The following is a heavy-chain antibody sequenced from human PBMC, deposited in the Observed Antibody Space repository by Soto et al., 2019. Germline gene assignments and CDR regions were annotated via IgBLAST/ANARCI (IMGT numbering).Heavy chain of an antibody. Sequence: QVQLVESGGGLVKPGGSLRLSCAASGFTFSDYYMSWIRQAPGKGLEWVSYINSSSTYINYADFVKGRFTISRDNAKNSLYLQMNSLRAEDTAVYYCARIIAAAGGRRYFDLWGRGTLVTVSS. V-gene: IGHV3-11*05. CDR2: INSSSTYI. D-gene: IGHD6-13*01. CDR3: ARIIAAAGGRRYFDL. J-gene: IGHJ2*01. CDR1: GFTFSDYY.